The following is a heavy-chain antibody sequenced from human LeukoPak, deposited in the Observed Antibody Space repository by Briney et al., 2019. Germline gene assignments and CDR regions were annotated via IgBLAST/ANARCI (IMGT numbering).Heavy chain of an antibody. V-gene: IGHV3-15*04. J-gene: IGHJ4*02. CDR2: IESKTDGETT. CDR3: STYGSGRKFDY. Sequence: GRSLRLSCVGSGFSFTDAWMSWVRQIPGKGLVWVGRIESKTDGETTDYATPVKDRFIISRDDSTNTLYLQMNSLKSEDTAVYYCSTYGSGRKFDYWGQGTLVTVSS. CDR1: GFSFTDAW. D-gene: IGHD3-10*01.